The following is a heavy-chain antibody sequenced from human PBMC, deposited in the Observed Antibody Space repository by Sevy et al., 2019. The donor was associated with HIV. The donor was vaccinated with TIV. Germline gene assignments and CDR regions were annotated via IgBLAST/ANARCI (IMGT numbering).Heavy chain of an antibody. CDR1: GFTFSNAW. D-gene: IGHD4-17*01. CDR2: IWFDGSNT. V-gene: IGHV3-33*08. CDR3: ARDLEFYDYGDYGPAFMPDY. J-gene: IGHJ4*02. Sequence: GGSLRLSCAASGFTFSNAWMSWVRQAPGKGLEWVAVIWFDGSNTYYADSVKGRFTISRDIAKNTLHLQMNSLRAEDTAVYYCARDLEFYDYGDYGPAFMPDYWGQGTLVTVSS.